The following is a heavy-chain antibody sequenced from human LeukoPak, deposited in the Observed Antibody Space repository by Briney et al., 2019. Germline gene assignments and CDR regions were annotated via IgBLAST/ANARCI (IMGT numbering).Heavy chain of an antibody. CDR1: GFTFSSYG. V-gene: IGHV3-30*03. CDR2: ISYDGSNK. D-gene: IGHD3-22*01. J-gene: IGHJ3*02. Sequence: GGSLRLSCAASGFTFSSYGMHWVRQAPGKGLEWVAVISYDGSNKYYADSVKGRFTISRDNSKNTLYLQMNSLRAEDTAVYYCARDYYDSSGYYLGDAFDIWGQGTMVTVSS. CDR3: ARDYYDSSGYYLGDAFDI.